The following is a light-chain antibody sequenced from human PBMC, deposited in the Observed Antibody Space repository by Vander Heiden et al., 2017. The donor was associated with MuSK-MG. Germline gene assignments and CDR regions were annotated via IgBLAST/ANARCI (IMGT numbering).Light chain of an antibody. CDR2: DSS. CDR1: QSISNY. CDR3: QQRNNWPET. Sequence: IVCTHSPATLSLSPGEGATLTCRASQSISNYLAWYQQKPGQAPRLLIYDSSNRATRIPTRFRGSGSGTDFTLTISSLEPEDFAVYFCQQRNNWPETFGQGTRVEIK. J-gene: IGKJ1*01. V-gene: IGKV3-11*01.